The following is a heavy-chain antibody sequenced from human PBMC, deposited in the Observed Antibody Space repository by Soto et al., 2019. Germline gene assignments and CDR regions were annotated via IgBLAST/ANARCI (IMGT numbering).Heavy chain of an antibody. CDR2: ISYDGSRK. CDR3: AKGVGAGHYYGMDV. Sequence: QVQLVESGGGVVQPGRSLTLSCAASGFTFSDNAMYWVRQVPGKGLEWVSVISYDGSRKYYGDSVKGRFTISRDNSKNTMYLQMNSLRGDDTAVYYCAKGVGAGHYYGMDVWGQGTTVTVSS. V-gene: IGHV3-30*18. CDR1: GFTFSDNA. J-gene: IGHJ6*02. D-gene: IGHD3-16*01.